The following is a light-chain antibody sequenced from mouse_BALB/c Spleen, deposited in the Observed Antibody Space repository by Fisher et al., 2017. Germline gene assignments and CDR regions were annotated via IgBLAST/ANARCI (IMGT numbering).Light chain of an antibody. CDR1: SSVSY. Sequence: IVLTQTPAIMSASPGEKVTMTCSASSSVSYMHWYQQKSETSPKPWIYLTSNLASGVPARFSGSGSGTSYSLTISSMEAEDAATYYCQQRSSYPPTFGAGTKLELK. J-gene: IGKJ5*01. CDR3: QQRSSYPPT. V-gene: IGKV4-68*01. CDR2: LTS.